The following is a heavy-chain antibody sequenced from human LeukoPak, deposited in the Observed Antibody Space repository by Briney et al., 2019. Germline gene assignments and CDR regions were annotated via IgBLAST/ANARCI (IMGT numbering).Heavy chain of an antibody. CDR1: GFTFSSYS. V-gene: IGHV3-21*01. Sequence: PGGSLSLSCAASGFTFSSYSMNWVRQAPGKGLEWVSSISSSSSYIYYADSVKGRFTISRDNAKNSLYLQMNSLRAEDTAVYYCARDKGYYDSSGYYDDYWGQGTLVTVSS. CDR3: ARDKGYYDSSGYYDDY. J-gene: IGHJ4*02. CDR2: ISSSSSYI. D-gene: IGHD3-22*01.